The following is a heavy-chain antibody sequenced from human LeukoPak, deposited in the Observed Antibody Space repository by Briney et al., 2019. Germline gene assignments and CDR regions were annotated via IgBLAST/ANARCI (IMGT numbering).Heavy chain of an antibody. J-gene: IGHJ5*01. D-gene: IGHD3-9*01. V-gene: IGHV3-74*01. Sequence: GGSLRLSCAASGFTFSSYWMHWIRQAPGKGLVWVSRIKGDGSHTIYADSVTGRFTISRDNAKNTLYLQMKSLRAEDTAVYCVRDWDHFDFGSWGQGTLVTVSS. CDR2: IKGDGSHT. CDR1: GFTFSSYW. CDR3: VRDWDHFDFGS.